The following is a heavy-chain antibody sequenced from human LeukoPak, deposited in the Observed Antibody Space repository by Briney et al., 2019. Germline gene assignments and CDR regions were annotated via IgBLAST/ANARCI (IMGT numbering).Heavy chain of an antibody. CDR1: GDSISDGDYF. J-gene: IGHJ4*02. V-gene: IGHV4-30-4*01. D-gene: IGHD6-13*01. CDR2: IYYSGGT. CDR3: ARAWTSAGRFDF. Sequence: SQTLSLTCTVSGDSISDGDYFWSWIRQPPGKGLEWLGYIYYSGGTYYNPSLKSRLTISVDTSRNQFSLKLSSVTAADTAVYYCARAWTSAGRFDFWGQGTLVPVSS.